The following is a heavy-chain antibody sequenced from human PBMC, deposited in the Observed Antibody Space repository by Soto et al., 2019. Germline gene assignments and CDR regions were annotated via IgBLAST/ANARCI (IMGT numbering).Heavy chain of an antibody. Sequence: SETMSLTCAVHGGFFSGYYWRWISQPPGKGLERIGEINHSGSTNYNPSLKSRVTISVDTSKNQFSLKLSSVTAAYTAVYYCALVVAGPDYWGQGTLVTVSS. D-gene: IGHD2-15*01. J-gene: IGHJ4*02. CDR3: ALVVAGPDY. CDR1: GGFFSGYY. V-gene: IGHV4-34*01. CDR2: INHSGST.